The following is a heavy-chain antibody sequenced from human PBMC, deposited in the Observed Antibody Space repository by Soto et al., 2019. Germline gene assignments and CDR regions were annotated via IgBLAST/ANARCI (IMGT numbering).Heavy chain of an antibody. V-gene: IGHV1-18*01. D-gene: IGHD6-19*01. J-gene: IGHJ4*02. CDR3: ERVGGLYSSGWPIDY. CDR2: ISAYNGKT. CDR1: GYTFTSYG. Sequence: QVQLVQSGAEVKKPGASVKVSCNASGYTFTSYGISWVRQAPGQGLEWMGWISAYNGKTNYAQKLQGRVTMTTDTSTSTDYMELRSLRSDDTAVYYCERVGGLYSSGWPIDYWGQGTLVTVSS.